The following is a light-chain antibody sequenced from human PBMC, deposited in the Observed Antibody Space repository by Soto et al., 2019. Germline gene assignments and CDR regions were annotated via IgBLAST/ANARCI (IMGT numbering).Light chain of an antibody. V-gene: IGKV1-5*01. CDR3: QQYNSWWT. CDR1: QSISSW. J-gene: IGKJ1*01. Sequence: DIQMTPSPSTLSASVVDRVTITCRASQSISSWLAWYQQKPGKAPKLLIYDASSLESGVPSRFSGSGSGTEFTLTISSLQPDDFATYYCQQYNSWWTFGQGTKVDIK. CDR2: DAS.